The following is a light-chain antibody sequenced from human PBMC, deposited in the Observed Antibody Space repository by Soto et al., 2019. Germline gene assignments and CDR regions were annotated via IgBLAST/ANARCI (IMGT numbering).Light chain of an antibody. CDR2: GNS. J-gene: IGLJ2*01. CDR1: SSNIGAGYD. V-gene: IGLV1-40*01. CDR3: QSYDSSLSASEV. Sequence: QPVLTQPPSVSGAPGQRVTISCTGSSSNIGAGYDVHWYQQLPGTAPKLLIYGNSNRPSGVPDRFSGSKSGTSASLAITGLQAEDEADYYCQSYDSSLSASEVFGGGTKVTVL.